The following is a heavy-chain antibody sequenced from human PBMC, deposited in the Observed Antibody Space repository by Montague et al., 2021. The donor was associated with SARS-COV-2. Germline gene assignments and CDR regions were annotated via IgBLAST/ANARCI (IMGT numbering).Heavy chain of an antibody. CDR2: INHSGST. V-gene: IGHV4-34*01. J-gene: IGHJ4*02. Sequence: SETLSLTCVVYGGSFSGYYWSWIRQPPGKGLEWIGEINHSGSTNXNPPLKSRVTISVDTSKKQFSLRLNSVTAADTAVYYCARGGGYSYGALDYWGQGTLVTVSS. CDR1: GGSFSGYY. D-gene: IGHD5-18*01. CDR3: ARGGGYSYGALDY.